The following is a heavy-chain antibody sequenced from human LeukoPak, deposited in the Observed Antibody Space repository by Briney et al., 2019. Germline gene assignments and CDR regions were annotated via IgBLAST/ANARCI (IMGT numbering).Heavy chain of an antibody. CDR3: ARGWLRGYSYGHDY. J-gene: IGHJ4*02. CDR2: INHSGST. V-gene: IGHV4-34*01. CDR1: GGSFSGYY. Sequence: SETLSLTCAVYGGSFSGYYWSWIRQPPGKGLGWIGEINHSGSTNYNPSLKSRVTISVDTSKNQFSLKLSSVTAADTAVYYCARGWLRGYSYGHDYWGQGTLVTVSS. D-gene: IGHD5-18*01.